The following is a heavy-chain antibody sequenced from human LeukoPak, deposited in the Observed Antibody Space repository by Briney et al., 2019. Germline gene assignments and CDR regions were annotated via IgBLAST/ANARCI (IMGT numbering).Heavy chain of an antibody. J-gene: IGHJ5*02. CDR1: GYTFTSYG. CDR3: ATVLKEYYDFWSAKRGHWFDP. D-gene: IGHD3-3*01. CDR2: ISAYNGNT. Sequence: ASVKVSCKASGYTFTSYGISWVRQAPGQGLEWMGWISAYNGNTNYAQKLQGRVTMTTDTSTSTAYMELRSLRSDDTAVYYCATVLKEYYDFWSAKRGHWFDPWGQGTLVTVSS. V-gene: IGHV1-18*01.